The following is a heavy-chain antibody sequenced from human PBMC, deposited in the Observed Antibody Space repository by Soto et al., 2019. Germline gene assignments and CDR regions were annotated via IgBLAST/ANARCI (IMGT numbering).Heavy chain of an antibody. V-gene: IGHV4-34*01. CDR3: ARRATVTRGYYYYYMDV. D-gene: IGHD4-17*01. Sequence: QVQLQQWGAGLLKPSETLSLTCAVYGGSFSGYYWSWIRQPPGKGLEWIGEINHSGSTNYNPSLKSRVTISVDTSKNQFSLKVSSVTAADTAVYDCARRATVTRGYYYYYMDVWGKGTTVTVSS. CDR2: INHSGST. J-gene: IGHJ6*03. CDR1: GGSFSGYY.